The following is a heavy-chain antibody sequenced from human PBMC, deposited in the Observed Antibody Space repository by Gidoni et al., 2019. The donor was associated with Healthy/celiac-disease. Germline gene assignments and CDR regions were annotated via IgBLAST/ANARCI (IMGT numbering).Heavy chain of an antibody. V-gene: IGHV4-39*01. D-gene: IGHD3-10*01. CDR3: ASLYGSGSYYADFDY. CDR2: IYYSGST. J-gene: IGHJ4*02. CDR1: GGSISSSSYF. Sequence: QLQLQESGPGLVKPSETLSLTCTVPGGSISSSSYFWGWIRQPPGKGLEWIGSIYYSGSTYYNPSLKSRVTISVDTSKNQFSLKLSSVTAADTAVYYCASLYGSGSYYADFDYWGQGTLVTVSS.